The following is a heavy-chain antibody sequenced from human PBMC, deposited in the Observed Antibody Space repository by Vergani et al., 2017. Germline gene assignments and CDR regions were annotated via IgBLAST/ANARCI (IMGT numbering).Heavy chain of an antibody. CDR3: ARGSGDNGYFDL. D-gene: IGHD1-26*01. CDR2: INHSGST. V-gene: IGHV4-34*01. CDR1: GGSFSGYY. J-gene: IGHJ2*01. Sequence: QVQLQQWGAGLLKPSETLSLTCAVYGGSFSGYYWSWIREPPGKGLEWIGEINHSGSTNYNPSLKSRVTISVDTSKDQFSLKLSSVTAADTAVYYCARGSGDNGYFDLWGRGTLGTVSS.